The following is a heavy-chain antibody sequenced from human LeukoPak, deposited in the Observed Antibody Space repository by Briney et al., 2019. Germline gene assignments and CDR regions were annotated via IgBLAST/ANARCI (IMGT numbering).Heavy chain of an antibody. J-gene: IGHJ4*02. Sequence: PGGSLRLSCAASGFTFSSYGMHWVRQAPGKGLEWVANIKEDGSEKYYVDSVKGRFTISRDNARNSLSLQMNSLRVEDTAVYYCARGITIFGVVIGHWGQGTLVTVSS. V-gene: IGHV3-7*04. CDR3: ARGITIFGVVIGH. CDR1: GFTFSSYG. D-gene: IGHD3-3*01. CDR2: IKEDGSEK.